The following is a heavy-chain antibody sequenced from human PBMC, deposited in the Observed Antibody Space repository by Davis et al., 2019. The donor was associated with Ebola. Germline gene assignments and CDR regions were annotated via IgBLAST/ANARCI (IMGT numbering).Heavy chain of an antibody. V-gene: IGHV1-18*01. J-gene: IGHJ5*02. CDR2: ISAYNGNT. D-gene: IGHD1-26*01. Sequence: ASVKVSCKASGYTFTSYGISWVRQAPGQGLEWMGWISAYNGNTNYAQKFQGRVTMTRNTSISTAYMELSSLRSEDTAVYYCARAVWVWFDPWGQGTLVTVSS. CDR1: GYTFTSYG. CDR3: ARAVWVWFDP.